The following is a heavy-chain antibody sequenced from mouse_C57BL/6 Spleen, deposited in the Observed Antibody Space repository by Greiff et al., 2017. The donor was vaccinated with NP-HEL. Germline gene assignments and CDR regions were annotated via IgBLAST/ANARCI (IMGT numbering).Heavy chain of an antibody. J-gene: IGHJ3*01. CDR1: GYTFTDYN. CDR2: INPNNGGT. CDR3: AREGIYYGSSYDWFAY. Sequence: VQLQQSGPELVKPGASVKMSCKASGYTFTDYNMHWVKQSHGKSLEWIGYINPNNGGTSYNQKFKGKATLTVNKSSSTAYMELRSLTSEDSAVYYCAREGIYYGSSYDWFAYWGKGTLVTVSA. D-gene: IGHD1-1*01. V-gene: IGHV1-22*01.